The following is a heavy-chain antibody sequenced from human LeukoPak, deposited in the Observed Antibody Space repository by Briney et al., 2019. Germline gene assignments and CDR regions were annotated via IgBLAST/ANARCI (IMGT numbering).Heavy chain of an antibody. V-gene: IGHV3-48*03. J-gene: IGHJ4*02. CDR1: GFTFHNYD. CDR2: ISSSGSTI. Sequence: PGGSLRFSCATSGFTFHNYDMHWVRQAPGKGLEWVSYISSSGSTIYYADSVKGRFTISRDNAKNSLYLQMNSLRAEDTAVYYCARDARGIQYYFDYWGQGTLVTVSS. CDR3: ARDARGIQYYFDY. D-gene: IGHD5-18*01.